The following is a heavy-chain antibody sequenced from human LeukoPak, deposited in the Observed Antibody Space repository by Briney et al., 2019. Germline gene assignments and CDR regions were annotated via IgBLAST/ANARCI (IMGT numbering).Heavy chain of an antibody. CDR1: GFTFRNYY. D-gene: IGHD3-10*01. J-gene: IGHJ3*01. Sequence: GGSLRLSCAASGFTFRNYYMHWIRQAPGKGLKWISYISSSGSYIEYADSVQGRFTVSRDNAENSVFLQLTSLRAEDTAVYYCARDLWFGEYSAFDFWGQGTTVTVS. V-gene: IGHV3-11*04. CDR2: ISSSGSYI. CDR3: ARDLWFGEYSAFDF.